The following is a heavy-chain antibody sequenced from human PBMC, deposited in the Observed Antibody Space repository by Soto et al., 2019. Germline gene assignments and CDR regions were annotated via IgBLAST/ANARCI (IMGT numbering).Heavy chain of an antibody. V-gene: IGHV4-34*01. J-gene: IGHJ4*02. CDR2: INHSGST. CDR3: AREKIAGLFDY. D-gene: IGHD2-21*01. CDR1: GGSFSGYY. Sequence: QVQLQQWGAGLLKPSETLSLTCAVYGGSFSGYYWTWIRQPPGTGLEWIGEINHSGSTNYNPSLKRGVTISVGTSKDQFSLKLTSVTAADTAVYYWAREKIAGLFDYWGQGTLVTVSS.